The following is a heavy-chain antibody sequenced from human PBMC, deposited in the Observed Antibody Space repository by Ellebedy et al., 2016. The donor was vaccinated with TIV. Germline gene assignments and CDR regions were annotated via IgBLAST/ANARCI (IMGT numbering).Heavy chain of an antibody. CDR3: VRDRDWAFDY. CDR2: ISSTYEI. D-gene: IGHD2-21*02. CDR1: GFAFSTYS. V-gene: IGHV3-48*02. Sequence: PGGSLRLSCAGSGFAFSTYSVPWVLQSPGKGLEWISYISSTYEIWYADSVKGRFTISKDNAKNSLYLQMNSLRDEDTAVYNCVRDRDWAFDYWGQGTLVTVSS. J-gene: IGHJ4*02.